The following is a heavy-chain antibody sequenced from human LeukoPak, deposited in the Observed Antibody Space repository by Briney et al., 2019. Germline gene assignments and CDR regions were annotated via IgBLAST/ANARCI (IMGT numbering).Heavy chain of an antibody. V-gene: IGHV1-2*02. CDR1: GYTFTGYY. CDR2: INPNSGGT. J-gene: IGHJ4*02. CDR3: ALLLWFGELSVEGGDY. Sequence: VASVKVSCKASGYTFTGYYMHWVRQAPGQGLEWMGWINPNSGGTNYAQKFQGRVTMTRDTSISTAYMELSRLRSDDTAVYYCALLLWFGELSVEGGDYWGQGTLVTVSS. D-gene: IGHD3-10*01.